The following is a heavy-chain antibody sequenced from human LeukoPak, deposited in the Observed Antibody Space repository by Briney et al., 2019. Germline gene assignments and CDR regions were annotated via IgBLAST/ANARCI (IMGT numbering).Heavy chain of an antibody. Sequence: GGSLRLSCTASGFIFSNFEMNWVRQAPGKGLQWVAYINSGATSEYYADSVKGRFTISRDNAKNSLYLQMNSLGVQDTAIYYCARVICTGGSCFQNDYWGRGTLVTVSS. V-gene: IGHV3-48*03. D-gene: IGHD2-8*02. CDR3: ARVICTGGSCFQNDY. CDR2: INSGATSE. J-gene: IGHJ4*02. CDR1: GFIFSNFE.